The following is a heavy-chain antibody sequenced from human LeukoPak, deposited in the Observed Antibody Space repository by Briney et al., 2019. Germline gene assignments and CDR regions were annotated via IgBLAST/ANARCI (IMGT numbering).Heavy chain of an antibody. D-gene: IGHD6-19*01. CDR3: ATWRGSGWYYFDY. J-gene: IGHJ4*02. Sequence: GRSLRLSCGASGFTFSSYGMHWVRQAPGKGLEGVAVISYDRSNKYYADSVKGRFTISRDKSKNTLYLQMNSLRAEHTAVYYCATWRGSGWYYFDYWGQGTLVTVSS. V-gene: IGHV3-30*03. CDR1: GFTFSSYG. CDR2: ISYDRSNK.